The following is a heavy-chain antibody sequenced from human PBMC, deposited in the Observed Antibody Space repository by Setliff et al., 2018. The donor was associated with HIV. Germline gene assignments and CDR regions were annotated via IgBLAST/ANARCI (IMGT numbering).Heavy chain of an antibody. CDR1: GYTFTGSY. D-gene: IGHD5-12*01. CDR3: ARESGDIVATSPLDY. CDR2: INPNSGGT. Sequence: ASVKVSCKASGYTFTGSYRHWVRQAPGQGLEWMGRINPNSGGTKYAQKFQGRVTMTRDTSISTAHMELSRLISADTAVYYCARESGDIVATSPLDYWGQGTLVTVSS. J-gene: IGHJ4*02. V-gene: IGHV1-2*06.